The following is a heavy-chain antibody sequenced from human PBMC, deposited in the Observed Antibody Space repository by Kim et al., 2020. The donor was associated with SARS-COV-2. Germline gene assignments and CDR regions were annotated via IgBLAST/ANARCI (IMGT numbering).Heavy chain of an antibody. CDR1: GYTFTSYA. V-gene: IGHV1-3*01. Sequence: ASVKVSCKASGYTFTSYAMHWVRQAPGQRLEWMGWINAGNGNTKYSQKFQGRVTITRDTSASTAYMELSSLRSEDTAVYYCARDPIMITFGGVIANYGMDVWGQGTTVTVSS. D-gene: IGHD3-16*02. CDR2: INAGNGNT. CDR3: ARDPIMITFGGVIANYGMDV. J-gene: IGHJ6*02.